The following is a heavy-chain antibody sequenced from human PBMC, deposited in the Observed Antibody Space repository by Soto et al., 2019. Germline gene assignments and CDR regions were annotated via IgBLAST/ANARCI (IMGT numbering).Heavy chain of an antibody. Sequence: EVQLVESGGGLVKPGGSLRLSCAASGFTFSSYSMNWVRQAPGKGLEWVSSISSSSSYIFYADSVKGRFTISRDNAKNSLYLQMNSLRAEDTAVYYGAMGYHYYDSSGYDKWDAFDIWGQGTMVTVSS. V-gene: IGHV3-21*01. CDR2: ISSSSSYI. CDR1: GFTFSSYS. J-gene: IGHJ3*02. D-gene: IGHD3-22*01. CDR3: AMGYHYYDSSGYDKWDAFDI.